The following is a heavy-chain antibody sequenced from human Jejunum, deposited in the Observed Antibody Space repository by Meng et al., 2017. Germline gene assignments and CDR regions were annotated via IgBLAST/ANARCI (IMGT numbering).Heavy chain of an antibody. CDR2: INTYSGSP. J-gene: IGHJ4*02. CDR1: GYSFMTYA. V-gene: IGHV7-4-1*02. Sequence: QVQLGQSGSELKNPVASVTVSCKASGYSFMTYALNWVRQAPGQGLEWMGWINTYSGSPTYAQGFTGRFVFSLDTSVSTAYLQINNLQSDDTAVYYCARRSLGEMSGDPDYWGQGTLVTVSS. D-gene: IGHD3-16*01. CDR3: ARRSLGEMSGDPDY.